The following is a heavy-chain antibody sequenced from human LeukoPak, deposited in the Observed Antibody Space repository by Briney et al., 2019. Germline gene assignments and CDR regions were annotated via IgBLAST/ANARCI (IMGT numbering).Heavy chain of an antibody. CDR1: GGSFSGYY. D-gene: IGHD1-26*01. CDR2: INHSGST. Sequence: SETLSLTCAVYGGSFSGYYWSWIRQPPGQGLEWIGEINHSGSTNYNPSLKSRVTISVDTSKNQFSLKLSSVTVADTAVYYCARALGRELLIRWEYYYYGMDVWGQGTTVTVSS. J-gene: IGHJ6*02. CDR3: ARALGRELLIRWEYYYYGMDV. V-gene: IGHV4-34*01.